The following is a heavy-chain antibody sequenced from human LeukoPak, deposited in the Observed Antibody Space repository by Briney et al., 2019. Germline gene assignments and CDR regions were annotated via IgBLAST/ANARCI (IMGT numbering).Heavy chain of an antibody. Sequence: ASVKVSCKASGYTFTGYYMHWVRQAPGQGLEWMGWINPNSGGTNYAQKFQGGVTMTRDTSISTAYMELSRLRSDDTAVYYCARDNSVGDYAWWFDPWGQGTLVTVSS. D-gene: IGHD1-26*01. CDR1: GYTFTGYY. V-gene: IGHV1-2*02. CDR3: ARDNSVGDYAWWFDP. CDR2: INPNSGGT. J-gene: IGHJ5*02.